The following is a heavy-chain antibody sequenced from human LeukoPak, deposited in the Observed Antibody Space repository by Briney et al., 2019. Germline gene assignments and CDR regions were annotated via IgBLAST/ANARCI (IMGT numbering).Heavy chain of an antibody. J-gene: IGHJ4*02. CDR1: GFTFGTYG. Sequence: GGSLRLSCAASGFTFGTYGMHWVRQAPGKGLEWVTFIRYDGSDKYYADSVKGRFTISRDNSRNTLYLQMNSLRAEDTAVYYCAKVGVRGSYPKAPPPYDYWGQGTLVTVSS. CDR3: AKVGVRGSYPKAPPPYDY. CDR2: IRYDGSDK. D-gene: IGHD1-26*01. V-gene: IGHV3-30*02.